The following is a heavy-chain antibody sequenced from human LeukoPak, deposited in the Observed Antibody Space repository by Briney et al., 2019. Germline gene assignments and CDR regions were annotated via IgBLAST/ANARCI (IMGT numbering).Heavy chain of an antibody. CDR2: IFYSGGT. CDR1: GGSMSGHW. Sequence: PSETPSLTCTVSGGSMSGHWWSWIRQSPGKGLEWIGDIFYSGGTNNNSPLKSRLTMSLDTSKNQFPLKLSSVTAADTAMYYCARRNTADASIDFWGQGILVIASS. V-gene: IGHV4-59*08. J-gene: IGHJ4*02. D-gene: IGHD2/OR15-2a*01. CDR3: ARRNTADASIDF.